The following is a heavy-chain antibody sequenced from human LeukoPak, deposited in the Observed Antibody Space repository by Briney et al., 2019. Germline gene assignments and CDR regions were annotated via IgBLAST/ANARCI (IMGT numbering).Heavy chain of an antibody. Sequence: ASVKVSCKVSGYTLTELSIHWVRQAPGKGLEWMGGVNPEDGETIYAQKFQGRVTMTEDTPIDTTYMEVSSLRSGDTAVYFCAIAQNWKAGWFDPWGQGTLVTVSS. V-gene: IGHV1-24*01. CDR3: AIAQNWKAGWFDP. CDR2: VNPEDGET. CDR1: GYTLTELS. D-gene: IGHD1-1*01. J-gene: IGHJ5*02.